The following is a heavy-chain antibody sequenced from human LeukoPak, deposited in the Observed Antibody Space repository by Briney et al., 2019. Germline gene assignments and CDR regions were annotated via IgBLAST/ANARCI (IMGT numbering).Heavy chain of an antibody. V-gene: IGHV4-59*01. CDR1: GGSISHYY. CDR2: ISYSGST. J-gene: IGHJ5*02. CDR3: AREGTAGTNLNWFDP. D-gene: IGHD1-1*01. Sequence: PSETLSLTCTVSGGSISHYYWSWIRQPPGKGLEWIGYISYSGSTNFNPSLKSRVTISVDTSKNQFSLKLSSVTAADTAVYYCAREGTAGTNLNWFDPWGQGTLVTVSS.